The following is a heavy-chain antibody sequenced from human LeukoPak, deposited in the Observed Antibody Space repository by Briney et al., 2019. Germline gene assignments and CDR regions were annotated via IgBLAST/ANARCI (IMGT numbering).Heavy chain of an antibody. J-gene: IGHJ3*02. CDR1: GYTFTGYY. CDR2: INPNSGGT. D-gene: IGHD3-22*01. CDR3: ARAYYDSSGYYSFPSGDAFDI. Sequence: ASVKVSCKASGYTFTGYYMHWVRQAPGQGLEWMGWINPNSGGTNYAQKFQGRVTMTRDTSISTAYMELSRLRSDDTAVYYCARAYYDSSGYYSFPSGDAFDIWGQGTMVTVSS. V-gene: IGHV1-2*02.